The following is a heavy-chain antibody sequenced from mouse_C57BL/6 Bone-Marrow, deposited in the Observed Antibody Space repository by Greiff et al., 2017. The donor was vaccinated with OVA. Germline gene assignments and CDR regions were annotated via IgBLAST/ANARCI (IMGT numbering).Heavy chain of an antibody. CDR2: IDPSDSYT. V-gene: IGHV1-59*01. Sequence: QVQLQQSGAELVRPGTSVKLSCKASGYTFTSYWMHWVKQRPGQGLEWIGVIDPSDSYTNYNQKFKGKATLTVDTSSSTAYMQLRSLTSEDSAVYYCARGRIVTPYFDYWGQGTTLTVSS. CDR3: ARGRIVTPYFDY. J-gene: IGHJ2*01. D-gene: IGHD2-5*01. CDR1: GYTFTSYW.